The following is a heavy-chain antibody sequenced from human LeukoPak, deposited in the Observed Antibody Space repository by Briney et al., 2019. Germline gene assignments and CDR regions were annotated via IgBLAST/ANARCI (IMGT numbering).Heavy chain of an antibody. CDR2: IYYSGSN. Sequence: PSETLSLTCTVSGGSISSSSYYWGWIRQPPGKGLEWIGSIYYSGSNYYNPSLKSRVTISVDTYKTQFSLELSSVTAADTAVYYCARSPAGVWYFDLWGRGTLVTVSS. D-gene: IGHD3-10*01. CDR1: GGSISSSSYY. J-gene: IGHJ2*01. V-gene: IGHV4-39*01. CDR3: ARSPAGVWYFDL.